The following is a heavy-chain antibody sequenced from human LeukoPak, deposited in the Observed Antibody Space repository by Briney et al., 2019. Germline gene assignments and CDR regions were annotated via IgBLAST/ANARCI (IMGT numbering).Heavy chain of an antibody. V-gene: IGHV4-30-2*01. CDR2: IYHSGST. J-gene: IGHJ4*02. Sequence: SETLSLTCTVSGGSISSGGYYWSWIRQPPGKGLEWIGYIYHSGSTYYNPSLKSRVTISVDRSKNQFSLKLSSVTAADTAVYYCARASPYGVTLLTGDNSLPYFDYWGQGTLVTVSS. D-gene: IGHD7-27*01. CDR1: GGSISSGGYY. CDR3: ARASPYGVTLLTGDNSLPYFDY.